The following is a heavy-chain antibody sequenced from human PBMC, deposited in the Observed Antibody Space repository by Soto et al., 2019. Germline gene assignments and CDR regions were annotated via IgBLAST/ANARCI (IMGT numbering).Heavy chain of an antibody. CDR3: AKGHSGYDYDYFDY. D-gene: IGHD5-12*01. V-gene: IGHV3-23*01. Sequence: GKGLEWVSAISGSGGSTYHADSVKGRFTISRDNSKNTLYLQMNSLRAEDTAVYYCAKGHSGYDYDYFDYWGQGTLVTVS. J-gene: IGHJ4*02. CDR2: ISGSGGST.